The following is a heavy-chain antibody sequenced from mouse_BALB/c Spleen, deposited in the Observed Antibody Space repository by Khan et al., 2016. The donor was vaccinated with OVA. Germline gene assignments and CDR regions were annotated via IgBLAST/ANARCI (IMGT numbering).Heavy chain of an antibody. CDR2: KVYDGSN. J-gene: IGHJ3*01. CDR3: VRGGRWFAH. Sequence: DVQLQESGPGLVKPSQSLSLTCSVTGYSITSGYYWNWIRQFPGNKLEWMGYKVYDGSNNYNPPLKNRISITRDTTKNQFFLQLNSVTTEDTATYYCVRGGRWFAHWCHRTLVTVSA. V-gene: IGHV3-6*02. CDR1: GYSITSGYY. D-gene: IGHD3-3*01.